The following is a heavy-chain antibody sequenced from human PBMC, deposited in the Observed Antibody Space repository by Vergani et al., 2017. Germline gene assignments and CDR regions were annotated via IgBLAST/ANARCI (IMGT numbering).Heavy chain of an antibody. D-gene: IGHD5-12*01. Sequence: QVQLVESGGGVVQPGRSLRLSCAASGFTFSSYAMHWVRQAPGKGLEWVAVISYDGSNKYYADSVKGRFIISRDNSKNTLYLQMNSLRAEDTAVYYCARDGRGYSGYADWGQGTLVTVSS. J-gene: IGHJ4*02. CDR1: GFTFSSYA. CDR3: ARDGRGYSGYAD. CDR2: ISYDGSNK. V-gene: IGHV3-30*01.